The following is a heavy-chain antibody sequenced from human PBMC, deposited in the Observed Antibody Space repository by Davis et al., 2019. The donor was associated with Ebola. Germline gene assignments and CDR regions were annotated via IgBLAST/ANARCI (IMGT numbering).Heavy chain of an antibody. J-gene: IGHJ4*02. CDR3: AKSYCNYVY. CDR2: ISGSGGST. Sequence: GESLKISCAASGFTFSSYAISWVRQAPGKGLEWVSAISGSGGSTYYADSVKGRFTISRDNSKNTLYLQMNSLRAEDTAVYYCAKSYCNYVYWGQGTLVTVSS. V-gene: IGHV3-23*01. CDR1: GFTFSSYA. D-gene: IGHD4-11*01.